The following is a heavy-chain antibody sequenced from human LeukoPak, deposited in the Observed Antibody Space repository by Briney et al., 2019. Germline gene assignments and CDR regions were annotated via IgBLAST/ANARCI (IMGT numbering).Heavy chain of an antibody. V-gene: IGHV4-39*01. CDR3: ARHDIAVVPAYYFDY. Sequence: SETLSLTCTVSGGSISSSSYYWGWIRQPPGKGLEWIGSIYYSGSTYYNPSLKSRVTISVDTSKNQFSLKLSSVTAADTAVYYYARHDIAVVPAYYFDYWGQGTLVTVSS. CDR2: IYYSGST. J-gene: IGHJ4*02. CDR1: GGSISSSSYY. D-gene: IGHD2-2*01.